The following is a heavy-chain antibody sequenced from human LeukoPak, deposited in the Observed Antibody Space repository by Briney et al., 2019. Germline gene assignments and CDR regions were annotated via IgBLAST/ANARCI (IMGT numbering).Heavy chain of an antibody. CDR2: IIPIFGTA. Sequence: ASVKVSCKASGGTFSSYAISWVRQAPGQGLEWMGGIIPIFGTANYAQKFQGRVTITADKSTSTAYMELSSLRSEDTAVYYCARGGDIVLMVYASLDYWGRGTLVTVSS. J-gene: IGHJ4*02. CDR1: GGTFSSYA. CDR3: ARGGDIVLMVYASLDY. V-gene: IGHV1-69*06. D-gene: IGHD2-8*01.